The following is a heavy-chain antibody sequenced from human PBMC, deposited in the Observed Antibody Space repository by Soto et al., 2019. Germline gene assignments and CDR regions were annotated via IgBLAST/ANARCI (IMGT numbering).Heavy chain of an antibody. CDR3: AREGVAAAGDY. Sequence: QVQLVQSGAEVKKPGASVKVSCKASGYTFTSYAMHWVRQAPGQRLEWMGWINAGNGNTKYSQKFQGRVTITRDTSASTAYMELSSLRSEDTAVYCCAREGVAAAGDYWGQGTLVTVSS. D-gene: IGHD6-13*01. J-gene: IGHJ4*02. CDR1: GYTFTSYA. V-gene: IGHV1-3*01. CDR2: INAGNGNT.